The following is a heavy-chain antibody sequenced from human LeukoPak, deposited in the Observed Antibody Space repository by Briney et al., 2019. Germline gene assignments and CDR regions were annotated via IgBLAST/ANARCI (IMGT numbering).Heavy chain of an antibody. CDR3: ARAQWGYSSGWNFDY. V-gene: IGHV3-53*01. CDR1: GFTVSSNY. D-gene: IGHD6-19*01. J-gene: IGHJ4*02. CDR2: IYSGGST. Sequence: RGGSLRLSCAASGFTVSSNYMRWVRQAPGGGLEWVSVIYSGGSTYDAYSVNGRFTISRDNSKNTLYLQMNSQRAYDTAVYYCARAQWGYSSGWNFDYWGQGTLVSVSA.